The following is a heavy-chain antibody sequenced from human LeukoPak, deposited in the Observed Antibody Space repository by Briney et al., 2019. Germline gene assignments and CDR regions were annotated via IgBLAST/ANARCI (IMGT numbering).Heavy chain of an antibody. D-gene: IGHD6-13*01. CDR2: ISSSSSYI. V-gene: IGHV3-21*01. CDR3: ASLSSSWYINWFDP. CDR1: GFTFSSYG. J-gene: IGHJ5*02. Sequence: PGGSLRLSCAASGFTFSSYGMNWVRQAPGKGLEWVSSISSSSSYIYYADSVKGRFAISRDNAKNSLYLQMNSLRAEDTAVYYCASLSSSWYINWFDPWGQGTLVTVSS.